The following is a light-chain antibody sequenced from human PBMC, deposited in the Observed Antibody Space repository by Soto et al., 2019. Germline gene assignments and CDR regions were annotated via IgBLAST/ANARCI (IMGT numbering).Light chain of an antibody. Sequence: IQMTQSPSSLSASVGDRVTITCRASLPISNYLAWYQQKPGKVPKLLIYAASTLQSGVPSRFSGSRSGTDFTLTISSLQPEDFATYYCLLDFSYFWAFGQGTKVDIK. CDR1: LPISNY. V-gene: IGKV1-6*01. CDR3: LLDFSYFWA. J-gene: IGKJ1*01. CDR2: AAS.